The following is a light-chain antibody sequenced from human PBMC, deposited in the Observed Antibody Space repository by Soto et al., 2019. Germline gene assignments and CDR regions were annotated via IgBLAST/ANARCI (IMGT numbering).Light chain of an antibody. Sequence: QSVLTQPPSVSGAPGQRVTISCTGSSSNIGAGYDVHWYQQLPGTAPKLLIYGNSNRPSGVPDRFSGSKSGTSASLAITGLQGEDEVDYFCQSYDSSLSGVVFVGGTKLTIL. CDR3: QSYDSSLSGVV. V-gene: IGLV1-40*01. J-gene: IGLJ2*01. CDR1: SSNIGAGYD. CDR2: GNS.